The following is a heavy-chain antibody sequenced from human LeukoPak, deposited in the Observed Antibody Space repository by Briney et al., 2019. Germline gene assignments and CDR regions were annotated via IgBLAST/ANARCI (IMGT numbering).Heavy chain of an antibody. Sequence: PGGSLRLSCAASGFTFSSYWMSWVRQAPGKGLEWVANIKQDGSEKYYVDSVKGRFTISRDNAKNSLYVQMNSLRVEDTAVYYCARVNLGALVRGVFHYIGMDVWGQGTTVTVSS. CDR2: IKQDGSEK. J-gene: IGHJ6*02. CDR1: GFTFSSYW. CDR3: ARVNLGALVRGVFHYIGMDV. D-gene: IGHD3-10*01. V-gene: IGHV3-7*03.